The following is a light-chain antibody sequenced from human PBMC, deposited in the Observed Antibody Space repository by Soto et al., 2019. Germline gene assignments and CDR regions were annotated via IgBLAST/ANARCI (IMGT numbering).Light chain of an antibody. Sequence: DIHMTQSPSSLSPSVGDRGTLTCRASQRISRHLKWYQQKAGRAPRLLIYGASNLQSGVPSRFSGSGSGTEFTLTISSLLPEDFATYYCQQGYSTPVTFGQGTR. V-gene: IGKV1-39*01. CDR2: GAS. CDR1: QRISRH. CDR3: QQGYSTPVT. J-gene: IGKJ5*01.